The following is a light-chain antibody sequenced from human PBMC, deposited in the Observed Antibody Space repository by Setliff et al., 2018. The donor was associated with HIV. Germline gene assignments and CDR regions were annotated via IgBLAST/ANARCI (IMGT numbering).Light chain of an antibody. CDR3: CSYAGSYSFV. Sequence: QSALTQPASVSGSPGQSITISCTGTSSDVGGYNYVSWYQQHPGKAPKLMIYDVSNRPSGVPDRFSASKSGNTASLTISGLQAEDEAEYYCCSYAGSYSFVFGTGTKVTVL. CDR2: DVS. J-gene: IGLJ1*01. CDR1: SSDVGGYNY. V-gene: IGLV2-11*01.